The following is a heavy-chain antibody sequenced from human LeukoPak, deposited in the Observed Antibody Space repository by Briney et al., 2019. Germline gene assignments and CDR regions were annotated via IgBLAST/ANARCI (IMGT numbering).Heavy chain of an antibody. Sequence: SETLSLTCTVSGVSIGSYYWSWIRQPPGKGLEWIGYIYYSGSTNYNPSLKSRVTISVDTSKNQFSLKLNSVTAADTAVYYCARGRGSSRWGQGTLVTVSS. CDR3: ARGRGSSR. CDR1: GVSIGSYY. J-gene: IGHJ4*02. CDR2: IYYSGST. V-gene: IGHV4-59*12. D-gene: IGHD2-2*01.